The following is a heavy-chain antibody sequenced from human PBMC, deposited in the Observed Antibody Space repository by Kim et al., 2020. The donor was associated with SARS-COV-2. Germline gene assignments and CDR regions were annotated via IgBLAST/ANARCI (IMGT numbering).Heavy chain of an antibody. CDR1: GYTFTSYY. CDR2: INPSGGST. Sequence: ASVKVSCKASGYTFTSYYMHWVRQAPGQGLEWMGIINPSGGSTSYAQKFQGRVTMTRDTSTSTVYMELSSLRSEDTAVYYCARDPPPRISSSSFDYWGQGTLVTVSS. D-gene: IGHD6-6*01. J-gene: IGHJ4*02. CDR3: ARDPPPRISSSSFDY. V-gene: IGHV1-46*01.